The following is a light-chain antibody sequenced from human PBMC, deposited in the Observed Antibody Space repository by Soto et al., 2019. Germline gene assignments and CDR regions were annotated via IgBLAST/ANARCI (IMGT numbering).Light chain of an antibody. Sequence: EIVLTQSPATLSLSPGERATLSCRASQSVSSYLAWYQQKPGQAPRLLIYDASSRATGIRARCSGSESWTDFTLTISSLDPEDFVVYYCLHLSNYTFGQGTRLE. CDR2: DAS. V-gene: IGKV3-11*01. J-gene: IGKJ5*01. CDR3: LHLSNYT. CDR1: QSVSSY.